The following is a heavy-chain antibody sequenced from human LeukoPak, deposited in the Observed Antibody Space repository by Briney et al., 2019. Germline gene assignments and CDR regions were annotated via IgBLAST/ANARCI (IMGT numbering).Heavy chain of an antibody. D-gene: IGHD2-21*01. CDR3: VRSIVAVSGVPGY. CDR1: EFTFSDYL. J-gene: IGHJ4*02. V-gene: IGHV3-74*01. CDR2: IDTDVSRT. Sequence: GGSLRLSCAASEFTFSDYLMHWVRQAPGKGLVWVSRIDTDVSRTSYADSVEGRFTISRDDAKNTLFLQMDSLRAEDTAVYYCVRSIVAVSGVPGYWGQGALVTVSS.